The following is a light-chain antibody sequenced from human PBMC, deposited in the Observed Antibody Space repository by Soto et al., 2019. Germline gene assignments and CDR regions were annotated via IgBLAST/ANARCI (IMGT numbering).Light chain of an antibody. J-gene: IGKJ1*01. CDR2: AAS. Sequence: DIQMTQSPSSLSASVGDRVNITCRASQGISNYLAWYQQKPGKVPTLLIYAASTLQSGVPSRFSGSGSGTEFTLTISSLQSEDSAVYYCQQFNRWPATFCQVTKVDIK. CDR3: QQFNRWPAT. CDR1: QGISNY. V-gene: IGKV1-27*01.